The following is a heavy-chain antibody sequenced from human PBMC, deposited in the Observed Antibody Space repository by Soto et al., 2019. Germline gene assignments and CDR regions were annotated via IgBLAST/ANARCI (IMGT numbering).Heavy chain of an antibody. CDR2: IKSKTDGGTT. V-gene: IGHV3-15*07. J-gene: IGHJ4*02. CDR1: GFTFSNAW. Sequence: GGSLRLSCAASGFTFSNAWMNWVRQAPGKGLEWVGRIKSKTDGGTTDYAAPVKGRFTISRDDSKNTLYLQMNSLKTEDTAVYYCTTEVPSSSWYFDYWGQGTLVTVSS. D-gene: IGHD6-13*01. CDR3: TTEVPSSSWYFDY.